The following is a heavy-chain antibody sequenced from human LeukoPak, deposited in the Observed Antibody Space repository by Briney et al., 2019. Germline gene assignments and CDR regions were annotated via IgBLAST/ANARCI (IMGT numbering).Heavy chain of an antibody. V-gene: IGHV4-34*01. CDR1: GGSFSGYY. CDR3: ARRPYSSSSDY. CDR2: INHSGST. Sequence: SETLSHTCAVYGGSFSGYYWSWIRQPPGKGLEWIGEINHSGSTNYNPSLKSRVTISVDTSKNQFSLKLSPVTAADTAVYYCARRPYSSSSDYWGQGTLVTVSS. D-gene: IGHD6-13*01. J-gene: IGHJ4*02.